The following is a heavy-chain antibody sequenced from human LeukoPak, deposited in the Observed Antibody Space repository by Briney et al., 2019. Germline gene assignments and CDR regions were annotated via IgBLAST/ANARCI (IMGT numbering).Heavy chain of an antibody. CDR2: IYSGGST. V-gene: IGHV3-53*01. Sequence: PGGSLRLSCVASEFTFSNYWMHWVRQTPGEGLEWVSVIYSGGSTSYTDSVKGRFTISRDNSKNTLYLQMNSLRAEDTAVYYCGAFYDSGGYYDYWGQGTLVTVSS. CDR3: GAFYDSGGYYDY. J-gene: IGHJ4*02. CDR1: EFTFSNYW. D-gene: IGHD3-22*01.